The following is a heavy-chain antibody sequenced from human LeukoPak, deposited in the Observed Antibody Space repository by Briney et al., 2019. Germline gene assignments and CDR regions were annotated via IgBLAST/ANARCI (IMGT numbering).Heavy chain of an antibody. CDR1: GFTFSNDF. CDR3: ARDGEYSSGWYGFDY. D-gene: IGHD6-19*01. J-gene: IGHJ4*02. CDR2: IYTDGTT. V-gene: IGHV3-66*02. Sequence: AGGSLRLSCAASGFTFSNDFMSWVRQAPGKGPEWVSVIYTDGTTYYADSVKGRFTISRDNSKNTLYLQMNSLRAEDTAVYYCARDGEYSSGWYGFDYWGQGTLVTVSS.